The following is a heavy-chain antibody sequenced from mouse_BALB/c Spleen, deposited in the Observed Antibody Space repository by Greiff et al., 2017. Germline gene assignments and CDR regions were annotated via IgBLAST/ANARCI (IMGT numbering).Heavy chain of an antibody. CDR3: ARHDTTNAMDY. CDR1: GFAFSSYD. J-gene: IGHJ4*01. D-gene: IGHD1-1*01. Sequence: EVKLMESGGGLVKPGGSLKLSCAASGFAFSSYDMSWVRQTPEKRLEWVAYISSGGGSTYYPDTVKGRFTISRDNAKNTLYLQMSSLKSEDTAMYYCARHDTTNAMDYWGQGTSVTVSS. CDR2: ISSGGGST. V-gene: IGHV5-12-1*01.